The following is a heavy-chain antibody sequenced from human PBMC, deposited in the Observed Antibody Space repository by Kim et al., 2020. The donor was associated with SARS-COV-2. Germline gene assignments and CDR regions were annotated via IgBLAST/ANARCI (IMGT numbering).Heavy chain of an antibody. Sequence: SETLSLTCTVSGGSISSGGYYWSWIRQHPGKGLEWIGYIYYSGSTYYNPSLKSRVTISVDTSKNQFSLKLSSVTAADTAVYYCARLRIRAGRGSLIDYWGQGTLVTVSS. CDR3: ARLRIRAGRGSLIDY. CDR1: GGSISSGGYY. J-gene: IGHJ4*02. V-gene: IGHV4-31*03. CDR2: IYYSGST. D-gene: IGHD2-15*01.